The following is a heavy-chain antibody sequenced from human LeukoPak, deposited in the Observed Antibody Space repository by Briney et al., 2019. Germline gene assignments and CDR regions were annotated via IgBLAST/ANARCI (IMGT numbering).Heavy chain of an antibody. J-gene: IGHJ4*02. V-gene: IGHV3-30-3*01. CDR2: ISYDGSNK. D-gene: IGHD3-10*01. Sequence: PGGSLRLSCAASGFTFSSYAMHWVRQAPGKGLEWVAVISYDGSNKYYADSVKGRFTISRDNSKNTLYLQMNSLGAEDTAVYYCARDRRPYGSGSYKPHDYWGQGTLVTVSS. CDR1: GFTFSSYA. CDR3: ARDRRPYGSGSYKPHDY.